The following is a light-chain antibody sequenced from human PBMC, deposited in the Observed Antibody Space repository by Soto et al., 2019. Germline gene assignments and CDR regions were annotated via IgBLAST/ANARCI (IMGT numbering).Light chain of an antibody. CDR3: QQYINSPWT. V-gene: IGKV3-20*01. CDR1: QSVGSSY. J-gene: IGKJ1*01. CDR2: GAS. Sequence: EVVLTQSPGTLSLSPGERATLSCGASQSVGSSYLAWYQQKPGQAPRLLIYGASTRATGIPDRFSGSGSGKEYTLTISRLEPEDFAVYYWQQYINSPWTFGQGTKVEI.